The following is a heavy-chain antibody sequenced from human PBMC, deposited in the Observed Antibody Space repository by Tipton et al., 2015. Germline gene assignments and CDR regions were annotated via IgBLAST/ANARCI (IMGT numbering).Heavy chain of an antibody. CDR1: GGSVSSGSYY. V-gene: IGHV4-61*01. D-gene: IGHD3-16*01. J-gene: IGHJ4*02. CDR2: IYYTGSP. Sequence: LRLSCTVSGGSVSSGSYYWSWIRQPPGKGLEWIGHIYYTGSPKYNPSLTRRVFISIDTSKNQFSLELNSVTAADTAVYYCARERENSYGSFDHWGQGSLVTVSS. CDR3: ARERENSYGSFDH.